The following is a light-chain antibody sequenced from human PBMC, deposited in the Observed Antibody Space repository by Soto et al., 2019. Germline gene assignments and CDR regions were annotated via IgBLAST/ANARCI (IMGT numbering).Light chain of an antibody. J-gene: IGKJ1*01. CDR2: GAS. CDR1: QSVMSIY. Sequence: EIVVTQSPGTLSLSPGERATLSCRASQSVMSIYLAWCQQKPGRAPRLLIDGASSRATGIPDRFSGSGSGTDFTLTISRLEPEDFSVYYCKQYRSTPWTLGHGTKVDI. CDR3: KQYRSTPWT. V-gene: IGKV3-20*01.